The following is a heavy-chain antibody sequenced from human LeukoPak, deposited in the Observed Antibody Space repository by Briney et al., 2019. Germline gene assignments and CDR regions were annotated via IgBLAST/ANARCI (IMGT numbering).Heavy chain of an antibody. CDR2: ISSTSIYR. CDR1: GFTFSRYS. CDR3: ARDRRWSSGWYFRDYYYYYYMDV. D-gene: IGHD6-19*01. J-gene: IGHJ6*03. Sequence: GGSLRLSCSASGFTFSRYSMNWVRQAPGKGLEWVSSISSTSIYRYYADSVKGRFTISRDNAKNSLYLQMNSLRAEDTAVYYCARDRRWSSGWYFRDYYYYYYMDVWGKGTTVTISS. V-gene: IGHV3-21*04.